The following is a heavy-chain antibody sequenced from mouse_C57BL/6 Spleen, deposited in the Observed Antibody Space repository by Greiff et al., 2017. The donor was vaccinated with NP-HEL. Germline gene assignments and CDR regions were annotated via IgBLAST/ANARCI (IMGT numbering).Heavy chain of an antibody. D-gene: IGHD4-1*01. J-gene: IGHJ2*01. CDR3: ARVWDEGGYYLDY. CDR2: IYPSDSET. V-gene: IGHV1-61*01. Sequence: QVQLQQPGAELVRPGSSVKLSCKASGYTFTSYWMDWVKQRPGQGLEWIGNIYPSDSETHYNQKFKDKAKLTVDTSSSTAYMQLSSLTSEDSAVYYCARVWDEGGYYLDYWGQGTTLTVSS. CDR1: GYTFTSYW.